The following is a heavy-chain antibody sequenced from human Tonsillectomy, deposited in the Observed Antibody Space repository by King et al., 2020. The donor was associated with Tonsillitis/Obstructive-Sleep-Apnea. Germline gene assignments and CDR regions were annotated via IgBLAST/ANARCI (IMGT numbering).Heavy chain of an antibody. Sequence: VQLVESGGGLVQPGRSLRLSCAASGFTFDDYAMHWVRQAPGKGLEWVSGISWNSGSIGYADSVKGRFTISRDNAKNSLYLQMNSLRAEDTALYYYAKDRYGEVLLQDAFDIWGQGTMVTVSS. CDR3: AKDRYGEVLLQDAFDI. D-gene: IGHD1-26*01. V-gene: IGHV3-9*01. CDR1: GFTFDDYA. CDR2: ISWNSGSI. J-gene: IGHJ3*02.